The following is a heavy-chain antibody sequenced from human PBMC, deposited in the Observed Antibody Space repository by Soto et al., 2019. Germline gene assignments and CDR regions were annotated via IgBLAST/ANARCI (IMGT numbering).Heavy chain of an antibody. Sequence: GGSLRLSCAASGFTFSSYAMTWVRQAPGKGLEWVSVISGSGSNTYYADSVKGRFSISRDNSKNTLYLQMSSLTAEDTAVYYCASHDRSGPVENWGQGTLVTVSS. CDR3: ASHDRSGPVEN. V-gene: IGHV3-23*01. J-gene: IGHJ4*02. D-gene: IGHD6-19*01. CDR2: ISGSGSNT. CDR1: GFTFSSYA.